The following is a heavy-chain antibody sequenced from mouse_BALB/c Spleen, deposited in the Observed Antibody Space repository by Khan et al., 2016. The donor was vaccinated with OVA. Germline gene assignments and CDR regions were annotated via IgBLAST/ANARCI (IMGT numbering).Heavy chain of an antibody. Sequence: VQLQESGPGLVKPSQSLSLTCTVTGYSITSGYAWNWIRQFPGNKLEWMGYISYSGVTSYTPSLKSRISFTRDTSKNQFFLQLNSVTTEDTATYYCARGNYYGYYFDYWGQGTTLTVSS. CDR1: GYSITSGYA. CDR3: ARGNYYGYYFDY. V-gene: IGHV3-2*02. CDR2: ISYSGVT. J-gene: IGHJ2*01. D-gene: IGHD1-1*01.